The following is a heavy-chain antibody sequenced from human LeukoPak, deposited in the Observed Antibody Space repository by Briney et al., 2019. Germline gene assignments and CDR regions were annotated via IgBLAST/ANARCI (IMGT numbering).Heavy chain of an antibody. CDR3: ARGGDDYSLFFDF. J-gene: IGHJ4*02. V-gene: IGHV4-59*08. D-gene: IGHD4-11*01. CDR1: GGSISSYY. Sequence: KTSETLSLTCTVPGGSISSYYWSWIRQPPGKGLEWIGYIYYSGSSNYNPSLQSRVIISLDTPKNQFSLKLTSVAAADAAVYYCARGGDDYSLFFDFWGQGTVVAVSS. CDR2: IYYSGSS.